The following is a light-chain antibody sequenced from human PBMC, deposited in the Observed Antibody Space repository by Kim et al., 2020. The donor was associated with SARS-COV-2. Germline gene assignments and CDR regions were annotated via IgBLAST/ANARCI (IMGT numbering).Light chain of an antibody. CDR1: QSLSSN. CDR3: QQYHNWPPFT. CDR2: GAS. Sequence: SPGERATLSCRASQSLSSNLTWYQQTPGQPPRLLIYGASTRATGIPARFSGSGSGTEFTLTISSLQSEDFAVYYCQQYHNWPPFTFGQGTKLEIK. J-gene: IGKJ2*01. V-gene: IGKV3-15*01.